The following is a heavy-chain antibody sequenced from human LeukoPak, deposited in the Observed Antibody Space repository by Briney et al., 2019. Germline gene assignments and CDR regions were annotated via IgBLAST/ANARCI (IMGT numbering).Heavy chain of an antibody. J-gene: IGHJ1*01. CDR3: ARVSGTWFYLQH. Sequence: PGRSLRLSCAASGFSFSSYGMHWVRQAPGKGLEWVAFIRYGGSHQFYADSVRGRFTISRDNPKNTLYLQMNSLRGEDTAVYFCARVSGTWFYLQHWGQGTLVTVSS. CDR2: IRYGGSHQ. CDR1: GFSFSSYG. D-gene: IGHD2/OR15-2a*01. V-gene: IGHV3-33*01.